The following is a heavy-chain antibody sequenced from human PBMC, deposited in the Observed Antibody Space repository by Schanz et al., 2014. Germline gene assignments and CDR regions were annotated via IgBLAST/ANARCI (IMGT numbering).Heavy chain of an antibody. Sequence: EVQLVESGGGLAQPGGSLRLSCAASGFTFSSYWMHWVRQVPGKGLVWVSRIKSDGSSTSYADSVKGRFTISRDNSKNTLYLQMNSLRPEDTAVYYCARGGFGELSAFDIWGQGTMVTVSS. CDR2: IKSDGSST. J-gene: IGHJ3*02. V-gene: IGHV3-74*01. CDR3: ARGGFGELSAFDI. D-gene: IGHD3-10*01. CDR1: GFTFSSYW.